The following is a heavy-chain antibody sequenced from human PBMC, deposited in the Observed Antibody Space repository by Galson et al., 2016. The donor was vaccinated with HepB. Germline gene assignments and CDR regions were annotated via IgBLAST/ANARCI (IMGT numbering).Heavy chain of an antibody. V-gene: IGHV4-4*01. CDR2: THHSGNT. D-gene: IGHD3-22*01. Sequence: EWIGDTHHSGNTNYNPSLKSRITILVDQSTNQFSLKLSSVTAAGTAVYFCARGGHYYDSSGFLFEYYYGLDVWGQGTTVTISS. J-gene: IGHJ6*02. CDR3: ARGGHYYDSSGFLFEYYYGLDV.